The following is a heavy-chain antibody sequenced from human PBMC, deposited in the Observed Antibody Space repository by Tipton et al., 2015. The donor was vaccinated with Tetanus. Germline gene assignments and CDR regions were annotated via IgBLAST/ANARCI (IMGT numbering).Heavy chain of an antibody. CDR1: GDTFSSYA. D-gene: IGHD3-22*01. V-gene: IGHV1-69*13. Sequence: QLVQSGAEVKRPGSSMRVSCKASGDTFSSYAISWMRQAPGQGLEWMGGIIPSLGSTTYAPKFQGRITITADEVTTTAYMEVSSLTSEDTAVYYCARVDPFDGRGYGGAFDIWGHGAMVTVSS. J-gene: IGHJ3*02. CDR2: IIPSLGST. CDR3: ARVDPFDGRGYGGAFDI.